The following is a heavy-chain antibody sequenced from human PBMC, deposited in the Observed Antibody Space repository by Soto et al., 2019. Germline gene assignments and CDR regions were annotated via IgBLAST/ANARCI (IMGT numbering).Heavy chain of an antibody. Sequence: QVQLVQSGAEVKKPGASVKVSCKASGYTVTSYGISWVRQAPGQGLEWMGWISAYNGNTNYAQKLQGRVTMTTDTLRSTAQMELSSLRSHDPAVYYCARALALVYYDSSGKQPGDYWGDGPLVTVSS. J-gene: IGHJ4*01. CDR1: GYTVTSYG. CDR2: ISAYNGNT. CDR3: ARALALVYYDSSGKQPGDY. V-gene: IGHV1-18*01. D-gene: IGHD3-22*01.